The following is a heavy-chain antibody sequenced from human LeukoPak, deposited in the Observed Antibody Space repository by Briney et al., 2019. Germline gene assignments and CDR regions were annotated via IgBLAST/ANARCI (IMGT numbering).Heavy chain of an antibody. CDR2: INHSGST. V-gene: IGHV4-34*01. Sequence: PSETLSLTCAVYGGSFSGYYWSWIRQPPGKGLEWIGEINHSGSTNYNPSLKSRVTISVDTSKNQFALKLSSVTAADTAVYYCARSSEGDYYGSGSYYRDWGQGTLVTVSS. CDR1: GGSFSGYY. CDR3: ARSSEGDYYGSGSYYRD. D-gene: IGHD3-10*01. J-gene: IGHJ4*02.